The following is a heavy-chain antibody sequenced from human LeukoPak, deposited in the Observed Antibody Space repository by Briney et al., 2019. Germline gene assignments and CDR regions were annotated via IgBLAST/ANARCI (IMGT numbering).Heavy chain of an antibody. D-gene: IGHD2-15*01. CDR3: AKDSQRILYFFES. J-gene: IGHJ4*02. V-gene: IGHV3-30*02. Sequence: GGSLRLSCAASGFTFSSYAMSWVRQAPGKGLEWVAFIQYDGSNYNYADSVKGRFTISRDNSKNTVFLQMNSLRGDDTAVYYCAKDSQRILYFFESWGQGTLIIVSS. CDR1: GFTFSSYA. CDR2: IQYDGSNY.